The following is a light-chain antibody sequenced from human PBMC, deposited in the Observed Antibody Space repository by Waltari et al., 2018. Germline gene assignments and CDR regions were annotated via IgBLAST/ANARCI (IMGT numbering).Light chain of an antibody. CDR3: QQHNDWPPWT. Sequence: EIIMTQSPATLSLSPGERATLSCRASQNVNSNLAWYKQKPGKAPRLLIYGASIRATGIPARFSGSWSGTQFTLTINSLQSEYSAVYFCQQHNDWPPWTFGQGTKVELK. V-gene: IGKV3-15*01. CDR1: QNVNSN. J-gene: IGKJ1*01. CDR2: GAS.